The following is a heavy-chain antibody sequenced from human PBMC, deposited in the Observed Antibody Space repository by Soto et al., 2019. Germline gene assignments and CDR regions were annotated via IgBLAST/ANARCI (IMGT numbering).Heavy chain of an antibody. CDR1: GFTFSSYG. CDR3: ARDGSSRELYYYMDV. V-gene: IGHV3-33*01. Sequence: GGSLRLSCAASGFTFSSYGMHWVRQAPGKGLEWVAVIWYDGSNKYYADSVKGRFTISRDNSKNTLYLQMNSLRAEDTAVYYCARDGSSRELYYYMDVWGKGTTVTVSS. D-gene: IGHD2-2*01. J-gene: IGHJ6*03. CDR2: IWYDGSNK.